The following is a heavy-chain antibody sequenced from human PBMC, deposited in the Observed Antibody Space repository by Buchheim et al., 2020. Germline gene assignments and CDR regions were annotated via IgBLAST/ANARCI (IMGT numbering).Heavy chain of an antibody. D-gene: IGHD3-3*01. V-gene: IGHV7-81*01. CDR1: GYSFTTYG. Sequence: QVQLVQSGHEVKQPGASVKVSCKASGYSFTTYGMNWVPQAPGQGLEWMGWFNTYTGNPTYAQGFTGRFVFSMDTSASTAYLQISSLKAEDMAMYYCARGATFYDFWSGYYLYAFDIWGQGT. CDR2: FNTYTGNP. CDR3: ARGATFYDFWSGYYLYAFDI. J-gene: IGHJ3*02.